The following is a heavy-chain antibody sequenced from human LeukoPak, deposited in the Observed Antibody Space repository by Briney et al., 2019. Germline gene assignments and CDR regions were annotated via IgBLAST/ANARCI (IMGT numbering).Heavy chain of an antibody. CDR3: AGKIDI. CDR1: GGSFRGYY. CDR2: INHSGST. V-gene: IGHV4-34*01. Sequence: PSETLSLTCAVYGGSFRGYYWSWIRQPPGRGLERIGEINHSGSTNYNPSLKSRVTISVDTSKNQFSLNLSSVTAADTAVYYCAGKIDIWGQGTMVTVSS. J-gene: IGHJ3*02.